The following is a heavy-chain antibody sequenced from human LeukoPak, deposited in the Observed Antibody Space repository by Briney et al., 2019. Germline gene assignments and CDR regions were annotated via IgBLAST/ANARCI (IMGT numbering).Heavy chain of an antibody. D-gene: IGHD3-16*02. J-gene: IGHJ4*02. CDR3: ASNLGELSLAAFGY. Sequence: GGSLRLSCAASGFTFSSYWMHWVRQAPGKGRVWVSRINSDGSRTNYADSVKGRFTISRDNAKNTLYLQMNSLRAEDMAVYYCASNLGELSLAAFGYWGQGTLVTVSS. CDR1: GFTFSSYW. CDR2: INSDGSRT. V-gene: IGHV3-74*01.